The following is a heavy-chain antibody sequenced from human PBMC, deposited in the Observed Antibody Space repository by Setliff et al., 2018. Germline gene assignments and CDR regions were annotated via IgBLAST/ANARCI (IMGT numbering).Heavy chain of an antibody. CDR1: GDTFSTYS. CDR3: SRLVRYCTTTTCQRASGAEF. D-gene: IGHD2-8*01. Sequence: ASVKVSCKASGDTFSTYSLSWVRQAPGQGLEWMGWISAYTGNTNYAQKLQGRVSMTTDTSTSTAYMELRSLTSDDTAVYYCSRLVRYCTTTTCQRASGAEFWGQGTLVTVSS. J-gene: IGHJ4*02. CDR2: ISAYTGNT. V-gene: IGHV1-18*01.